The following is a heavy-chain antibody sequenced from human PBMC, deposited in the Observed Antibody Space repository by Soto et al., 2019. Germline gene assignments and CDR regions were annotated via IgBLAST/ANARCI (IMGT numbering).Heavy chain of an antibody. CDR2: ISGSGGST. CDR1: GFTFSSYA. D-gene: IGHD2-2*01. Sequence: VQLLESGGGLVQPGGSLRLSCAASGFTFSSYAMSWVRQAPGKGLEWVSAISGSGGSTYYADSVKGRFTISRDNSMNKLYLQMNGLRAEDTAVYYCAKDHYCSSTSCYFRADYWGQGTLVTVSS. J-gene: IGHJ4*02. V-gene: IGHV3-23*01. CDR3: AKDHYCSSTSCYFRADY.